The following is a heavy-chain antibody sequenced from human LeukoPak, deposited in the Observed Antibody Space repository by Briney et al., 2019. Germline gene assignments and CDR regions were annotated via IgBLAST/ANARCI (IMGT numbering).Heavy chain of an antibody. J-gene: IGHJ3*02. Sequence: SETLSLTCTVSGGSISSYYWSWIRQPPGKGLEWIGYIYYSGSTNYNPSLKSRVTISVDTSKNQFSLKLSSVTAADTAVYYCAREATGAFDIWGQGTMVTVSS. CDR1: GGSISSYY. CDR3: AREATGAFDI. D-gene: IGHD5-12*01. V-gene: IGHV4-59*01. CDR2: IYYSGST.